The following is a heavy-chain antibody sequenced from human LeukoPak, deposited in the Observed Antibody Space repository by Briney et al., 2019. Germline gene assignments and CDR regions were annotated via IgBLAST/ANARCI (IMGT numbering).Heavy chain of an antibody. CDR2: IYYSGST. V-gene: IGHV4-59*01. J-gene: IGHJ6*02. CDR1: GGSISSYY. D-gene: IGHD4-11*01. Sequence: IPSETLSLTCAVSGGSISSYYWSWIRQPPGKGLEWIGYIYYSGSTNYNPSLKSRVTISVDTSKNQFSLKLSSVTAADTAVYYCARGADYRYYYGMDVWGQGTTVTVSS. CDR3: ARGADYRYYYGMDV.